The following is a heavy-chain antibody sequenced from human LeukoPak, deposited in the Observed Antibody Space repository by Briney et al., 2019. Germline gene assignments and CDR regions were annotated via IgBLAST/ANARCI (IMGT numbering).Heavy chain of an antibody. J-gene: IGHJ4*02. CDR1: GYTFTDYY. CDR3: ARDGPWAASWGSALH. CDR2: INPNSGGT. V-gene: IGHV1-2*02. D-gene: IGHD3-10*01. Sequence: ASVKVSCKASGYTFTDYYMHRVRQAPGQGLEWMGWINPNSGGTNYAQKFQGRVTMTRDTSISTAYMELSRLRSDDTAVYYCARDGPWAASWGSALHWGQGTLVTVSS.